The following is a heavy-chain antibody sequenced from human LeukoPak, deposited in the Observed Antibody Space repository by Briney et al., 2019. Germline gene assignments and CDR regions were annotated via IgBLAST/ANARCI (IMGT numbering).Heavy chain of an antibody. D-gene: IGHD4-11*01. J-gene: IGHJ4*02. V-gene: IGHV3-53*01. CDR3: ARVPLQHFDY. CDR1: KFTFNNYA. Sequence: GGSLRLSCLASKFTFNNYAMTWVRQAPGKGLEWVSVIYKNAITYHADTVKGRFTISRDNAKNMLYLQMNSLRADDTAVYYCARVPLQHFDYWGQGTLVTVSS. CDR2: IYKNAIT.